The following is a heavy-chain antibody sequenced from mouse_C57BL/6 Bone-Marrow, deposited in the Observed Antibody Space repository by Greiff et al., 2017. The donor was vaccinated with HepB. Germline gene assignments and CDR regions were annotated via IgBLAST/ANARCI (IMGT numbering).Heavy chain of an antibody. Sequence: VQLQQSGAELARPGASVKLSCKASGYTFTSYGISWVKQRTGQGLEWIGEIYPRSGNTYYNEKFKGKATLTADKSSSTAYMELRSLTSEDSAVYFCARSCYWAMDSWGPGTSVTVSS. CDR2: IYPRSGNT. CDR3: ARSCYWAMDS. V-gene: IGHV1-81*01. D-gene: IGHD1-1*01. J-gene: IGHJ4*01. CDR1: GYTFTSYG.